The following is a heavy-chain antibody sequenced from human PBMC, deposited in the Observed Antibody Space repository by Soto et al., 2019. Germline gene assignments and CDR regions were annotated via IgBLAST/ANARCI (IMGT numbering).Heavy chain of an antibody. CDR2: INPNSGGT. V-gene: IGHV1-2*04. CDR1: GYTFTGYY. J-gene: IGHJ6*02. CDR3: ARVKVDGYGPRYYGLDV. D-gene: IGHD5-12*01. Sequence: QVQLVQSGAEVKKPGASVKVSCKASGYTFTGYYMHWVRQAPGQGLEWMGWINPNSGGTNYAQKFQGWVTMTRDTSXSTXYMELSRLRSDDTAVYYGARVKVDGYGPRYYGLDVWGQEPTVTVSS.